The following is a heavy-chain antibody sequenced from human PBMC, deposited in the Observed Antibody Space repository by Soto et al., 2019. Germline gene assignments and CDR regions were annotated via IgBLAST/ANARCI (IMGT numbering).Heavy chain of an antibody. CDR3: AKDRDLLATGYYGMDV. D-gene: IGHD5-12*01. V-gene: IGHV3-23*01. CDR2: ISGSGGST. J-gene: IGHJ6*02. CDR1: GFTSSSYA. Sequence: PGGSLRLSCAASGFTSSSYAMSWVRQAPGKGLEWVSTISGSGGSTYYADTVKGRFTISRDNSKNTLYLQMNSLRAEDTAVYYCAKDRDLLATGYYGMDVWGQGTTVTVSS.